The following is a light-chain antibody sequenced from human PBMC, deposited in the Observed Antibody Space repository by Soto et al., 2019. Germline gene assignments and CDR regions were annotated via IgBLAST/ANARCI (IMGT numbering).Light chain of an antibody. CDR1: SSDVGDFDC. V-gene: IGLV2-14*01. Sequence: QSALTQPASVSGSPGQSTTISCTGTSSDVGDFDCVSWYQQHPGKAPKLMIYEVSDRPSGVSNRFSGSKSGDTASLTISGLQAEDEADYYCSSYTSSSTLVFGGGTKLTVL. CDR2: EVS. J-gene: IGLJ2*01. CDR3: SSYTSSSTLV.